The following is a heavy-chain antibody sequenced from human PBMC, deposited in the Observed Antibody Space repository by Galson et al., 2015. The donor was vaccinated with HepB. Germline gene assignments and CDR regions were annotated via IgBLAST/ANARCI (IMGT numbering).Heavy chain of an antibody. CDR2: ISAYNGNT. Sequence: SVKVSCKASGYTFTSYGISWVRQAPGQGLEWMGWISAYNGNTNYAQKLQGRVTMTTDTSTSTAYMELRSLRSDDTAVYYCARDGDLGRWLQSGFDYWGQGTLVTVSS. CDR1: GYTFTSYG. J-gene: IGHJ4*02. CDR3: ARDGDLGRWLQSGFDY. D-gene: IGHD5-24*01. V-gene: IGHV1-18*01.